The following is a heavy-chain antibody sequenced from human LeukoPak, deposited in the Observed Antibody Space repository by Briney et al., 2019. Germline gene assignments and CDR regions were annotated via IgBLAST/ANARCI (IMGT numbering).Heavy chain of an antibody. V-gene: IGHV3-21*01. CDR3: ARGRIAAAGTYAFDI. J-gene: IGHJ3*02. CDR1: GFTFSSYS. D-gene: IGHD6-13*01. Sequence: GGSLRLSCAASGFTFSSYSMNWVRQAPGKGLEWVSSISSSSSYIYYADSVKGRFTISRDNAKNSLYLQMNSLRAEDKAVYYCARGRIAAAGTYAFDIWGQGTMVTVSS. CDR2: ISSSSSYI.